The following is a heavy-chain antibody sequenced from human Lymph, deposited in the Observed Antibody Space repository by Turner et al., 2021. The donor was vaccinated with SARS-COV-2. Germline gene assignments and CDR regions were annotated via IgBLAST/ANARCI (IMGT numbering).Heavy chain of an antibody. CDR3: AIRRWLRGPIDY. CDR2: ISYSGST. Sequence: QLQLQESGPGLVKPSETLSLTCPVSGGSISSSSYYWGWIRQPPGKGLEWIGSISYSGSTYYNPSLKGRVTISVDTTKNRFSLKLSSVTAADTALYYCAIRRWLRGPIDYWGQGTLVTVSS. J-gene: IGHJ4*02. V-gene: IGHV4-39*02. D-gene: IGHD5-12*01. CDR1: GGSISSSSYY.